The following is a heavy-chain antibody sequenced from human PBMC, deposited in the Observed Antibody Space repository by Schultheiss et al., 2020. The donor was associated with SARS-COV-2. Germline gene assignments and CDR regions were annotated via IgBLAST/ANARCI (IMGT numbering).Heavy chain of an antibody. CDR2: ISYDGSNK. D-gene: IGHD2-8*01. J-gene: IGHJ4*02. CDR1: GFTFSSYG. CDR3: AKDPQYAPYYY. V-gene: IGHV3-30*18. Sequence: GGSLRLSCAASGFTFSSYGMHWVRQAPGKGLEWVAVISYDGSNKYYVDSVKGRFTISRDKSKNTLYLQMNSLRAEDTAVYYCAKDPQYAPYYYWGQGTLVTVSS.